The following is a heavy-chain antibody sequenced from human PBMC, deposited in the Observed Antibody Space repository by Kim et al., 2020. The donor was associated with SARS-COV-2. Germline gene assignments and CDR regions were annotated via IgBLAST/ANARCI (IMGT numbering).Heavy chain of an antibody. D-gene: IGHD3-9*01. CDR1: GYTFTSYP. CDR2: IKTNTGNP. CDR3: ARVSSMGLVTYSDY. V-gene: IGHV7-4-1*02. J-gene: IGHJ4*02. Sequence: ASVKVSCKASGYTFTSYPMSWVRQAPGQGLEWMGWIKTNTGNPTYAQGFTGRFVFSLDISVSTAYLQISSLKAEDTAVYYCARVSSMGLVTYSDYWGQGT.